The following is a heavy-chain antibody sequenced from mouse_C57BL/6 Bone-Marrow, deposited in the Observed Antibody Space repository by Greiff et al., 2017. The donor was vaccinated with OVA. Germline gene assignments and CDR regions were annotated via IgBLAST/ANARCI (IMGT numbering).Heavy chain of an antibody. J-gene: IGHJ2*01. CDR2: IRNKPNGSTT. Sequence: EVQRVESGGGLVQPGDSLSLSCAASGFTFTNYYMSWVRQPPGQALEWLAFIRNKPNGSTTEYSASVKGRFTISRDNSQSILYLQRNALRAEDSATYYCARYKGRVAVDYFAYWGQGTALTVSA. CDR3: ARYKGRVAVDYFAY. D-gene: IGHD1-1*01. V-gene: IGHV7-3*01. CDR1: GFTFTNYY.